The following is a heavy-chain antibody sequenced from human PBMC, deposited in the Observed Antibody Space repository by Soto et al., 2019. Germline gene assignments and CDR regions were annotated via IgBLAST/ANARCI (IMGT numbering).Heavy chain of an antibody. CDR3: ARAAARSSNYYYYMDV. CDR1: GFTFSSYD. V-gene: IGHV3-13*01. J-gene: IGHJ6*03. CDR2: IGTAGDT. Sequence: EVQLVESGGGLVQPGGSLRLSCAASGFTFSSYDMHWVRQATGKGLEWVSAIGTAGDTYYPGSVKGRFTISRENAKNSLYFQKNSLRAGDTAVYYCARAAARSSNYYYYMDVWGKGTTVTVSS.